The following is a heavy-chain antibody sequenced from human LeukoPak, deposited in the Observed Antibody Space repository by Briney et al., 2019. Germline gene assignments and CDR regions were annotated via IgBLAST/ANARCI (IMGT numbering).Heavy chain of an antibody. CDR2: IIPILGIA. Sequence: SVKVSCKASGGTFSSYAISWVRQAPGQGLAWMGRIIPILGIANYAQKFQGRVTITADKSTSTAYMELSSLRSEDTAVYYCGGTYYYDSSGYSFDYWGQGTLVTVSS. D-gene: IGHD3-22*01. CDR1: GGTFSSYA. V-gene: IGHV1-69*04. J-gene: IGHJ4*02. CDR3: GGTYYYDSSGYSFDY.